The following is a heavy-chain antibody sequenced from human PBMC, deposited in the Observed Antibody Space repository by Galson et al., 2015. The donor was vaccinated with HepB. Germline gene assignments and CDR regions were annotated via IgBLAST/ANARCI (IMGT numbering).Heavy chain of an antibody. V-gene: IGHV1-46*01. CDR2: INPSGGST. J-gene: IGHJ3*02. CDR1: GYTFTSYY. CDR3: AREAKADGGPNDAFDI. Sequence: SVKVSCKASGYTFTSYYMHWVRQAPGQGLEWMGIINPSGGSTSYAQKFQGRVTMTRDTSTSTVYMELSSLRSEDTAVYYCAREAKADGGPNDAFDIWGQGTMVTVSS. D-gene: IGHD4-23*01.